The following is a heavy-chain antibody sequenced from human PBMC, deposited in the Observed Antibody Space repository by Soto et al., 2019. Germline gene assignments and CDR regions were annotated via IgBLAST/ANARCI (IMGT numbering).Heavy chain of an antibody. Sequence: GGYLRLSCAACVFTLSSDSMNWVRQAPGKWLEWFSSISISSSYIXXADSVKGRXTISRYNSKNSXYLQRXSLRAEDTAVYYCASLFGVATRPTYGMDVWGRGT. CDR2: ISISSSYI. CDR3: ASLFGVATRPTYGMDV. CDR1: VFTLSSDS. J-gene: IGHJ6*02. D-gene: IGHD3-3*01. V-gene: IGHV3-21*01.